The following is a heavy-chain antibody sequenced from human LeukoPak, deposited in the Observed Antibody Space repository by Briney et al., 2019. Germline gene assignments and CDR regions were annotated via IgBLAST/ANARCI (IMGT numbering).Heavy chain of an antibody. V-gene: IGHV4-34*01. CDR3: ARVGYYNGSGTDY. CDR2: INHSGST. J-gene: IGHJ4*02. D-gene: IGHD3-10*01. CDR1: GGSFSGYY. Sequence: SETLSLTCAVYGGSFSGYYWSWIRQPPGKGLEWIGEINHSGSTNYNPSLKSRVTISVDTSKNQFSLKLSSVTAADTAVYYCARVGYYNGSGTDYWGQGTLVTVSS.